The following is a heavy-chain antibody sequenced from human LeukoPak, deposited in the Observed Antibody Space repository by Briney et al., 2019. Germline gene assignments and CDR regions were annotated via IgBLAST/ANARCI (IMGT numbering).Heavy chain of an antibody. D-gene: IGHD5-18*01. Sequence: PSETLSLTCTVSGGSISSGSYYWSWIRQPAGKGLEWIGYIYYSGSTNYNPSLKSRVTISVDTSKNQFSLKLSSVTAADTAVYYCARDLEGDSYIDNWGQGTLVTVSS. CDR3: ARDLEGDSYIDN. CDR2: IYYSGST. V-gene: IGHV4-61*10. J-gene: IGHJ4*02. CDR1: GGSISSGSYY.